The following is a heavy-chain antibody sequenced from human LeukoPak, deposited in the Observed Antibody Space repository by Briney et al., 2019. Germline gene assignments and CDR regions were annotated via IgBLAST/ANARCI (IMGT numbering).Heavy chain of an antibody. CDR2: IYHSGST. J-gene: IGHJ6*02. V-gene: IGHV4-4*02. Sequence: PSETLSLTFAVSGGSISSSNWWSWVRQPPGKGLEWIGEIYHSGSTNYNPSLKSRVTISVDKSKNQFSLKLSSVTAADTAVYYCARIEYSGYAHYYGMDVWGQGTTVTVSS. CDR1: GGSISSSNW. D-gene: IGHD5-12*01. CDR3: ARIEYSGYAHYYGMDV.